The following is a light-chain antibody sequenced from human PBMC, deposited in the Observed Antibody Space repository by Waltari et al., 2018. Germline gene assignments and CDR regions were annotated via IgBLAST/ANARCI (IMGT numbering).Light chain of an antibody. V-gene: IGKV3-15*01. J-gene: IGKJ1*01. Sequence: EVVMTQSPATLSASPGESATLSCRASQYVNIHLDWYQQKPGQAPRLLIYAASTRATGVPARFSVSGAGTDFTLTISSLQSEDSAVYYCQQYNDWPRTFGLGTKVEIK. CDR2: AAS. CDR3: QQYNDWPRT. CDR1: QYVNIH.